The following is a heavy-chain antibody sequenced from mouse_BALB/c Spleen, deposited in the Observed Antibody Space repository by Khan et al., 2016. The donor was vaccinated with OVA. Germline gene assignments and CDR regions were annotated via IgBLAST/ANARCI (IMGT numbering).Heavy chain of an antibody. Sequence: VQLKESGPELVRPGASVKVSCKASGYAFTTYNIYWVKQSHGKSLEWIGYIDPYNGGTNYNQNFKDKATLTVDKSSSEAYMQLDSLTTEDSAGYFCARSSDGYYPFADWGQGTLVTVSA. D-gene: IGHD2-3*01. V-gene: IGHV1S135*01. J-gene: IGHJ3*01. CDR1: GYAFTTYN. CDR3: ARSSDGYYPFAD. CDR2: IDPYNGGT.